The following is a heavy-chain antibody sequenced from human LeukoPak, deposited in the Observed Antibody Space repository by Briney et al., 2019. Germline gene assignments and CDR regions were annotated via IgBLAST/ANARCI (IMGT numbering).Heavy chain of an antibody. J-gene: IGHJ4*02. D-gene: IGHD5-18*01. V-gene: IGHV5-51*01. CDR1: GYSFTSYW. CDR3: ARQAYTYGNYYFDY. Sequence: GESLKISCKASGYSFTSYWIGWVRQMPGKGLEWMGIIYPGDSDTRYSPSFQGQVTISADKSMSTAFLQWSSLKASDTAMYYCARQAYTYGNYYFDYWGQGTLVTVSS. CDR2: IYPGDSDT.